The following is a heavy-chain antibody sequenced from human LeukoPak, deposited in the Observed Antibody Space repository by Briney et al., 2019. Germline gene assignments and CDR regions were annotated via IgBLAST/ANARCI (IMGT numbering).Heavy chain of an antibody. V-gene: IGHV1-46*01. CDR3: ARPDILTGYYDF. J-gene: IGHJ4*02. CDR2: INPRGGST. CDR1: GYIFTSYY. Sequence: GASVKVSCKASGYIFTSYYMHWVRQAPGQGLEWMGKINPRGGSTTYAQKFQGRVTVTRDTSTSTVYMELSSLRSEDTAMYYCARPDILTGYYDFWGQGTLVTVSS. D-gene: IGHD3-9*01.